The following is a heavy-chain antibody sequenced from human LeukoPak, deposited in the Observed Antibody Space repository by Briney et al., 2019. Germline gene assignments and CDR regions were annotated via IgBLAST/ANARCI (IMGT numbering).Heavy chain of an antibody. CDR2: ISGCDGST. J-gene: IGHJ4*02. V-gene: IGHV3-23*01. Sequence: GGSLRLPCAASGFTFNHYAMSWVPQAPGKGREWVSGISGCDGSTYYGDSVKGRFTISRDNSKNTLYLQMSSLRAEDTAVYYCAKDIRSSGWSKYSDYWGQGTLVTVSS. CDR1: GFTFNHYA. D-gene: IGHD6-19*01. CDR3: AKDIRSSGWSKYSDY.